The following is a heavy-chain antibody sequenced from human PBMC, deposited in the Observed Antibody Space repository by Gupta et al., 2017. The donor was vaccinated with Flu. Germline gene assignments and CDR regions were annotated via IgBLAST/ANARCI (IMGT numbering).Heavy chain of an antibody. Sequence: QAPGKGLELLSALSGRVRPTYYADSVKGRFTSSRDNSKNTMYLQMNSLRAEDTAVYYCAKKACSSTSCYHDYWGQETPVTVSS. D-gene: IGHD2-2*01. CDR3: AKKACSSTSCYHDY. CDR2: LSGRVRPT. V-gene: IGHV3-23*01. J-gene: IGHJ4*02.